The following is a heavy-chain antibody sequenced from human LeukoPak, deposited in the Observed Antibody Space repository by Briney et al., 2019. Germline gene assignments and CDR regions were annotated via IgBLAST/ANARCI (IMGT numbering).Heavy chain of an antibody. CDR2: IYPGDSDT. CDR1: GYSFTSYW. CDR3: ARGYYDSSGYYYRGFDY. J-gene: IGHJ4*02. D-gene: IGHD3-22*01. V-gene: IGHV5-51*01. Sequence: GESLKISCKGSGYSFTSYWIGWVRQMPGEGLEWMGIIYPGDSDTRYGPSFQGQVTISADKSISTAYLQWSSLKASDTAMYYCARGYYDSSGYYYRGFDYWGQGTLVTVSS.